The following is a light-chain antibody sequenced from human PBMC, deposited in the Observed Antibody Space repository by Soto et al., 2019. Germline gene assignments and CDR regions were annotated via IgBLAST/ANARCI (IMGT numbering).Light chain of an antibody. CDR1: QSVSSNY. J-gene: IGKJ2*01. CDR2: GAS. Sequence: EIELTQSPGTLSLSPGERATLSCRASQSVSSNYLAWYQQKPGQAPRLLIYGASRRATGIPDRFSGSGSGTDFTLTISRLESEDFAVYYCQQYGISPGYTFGQGTKLEIK. V-gene: IGKV3-20*01. CDR3: QQYGISPGYT.